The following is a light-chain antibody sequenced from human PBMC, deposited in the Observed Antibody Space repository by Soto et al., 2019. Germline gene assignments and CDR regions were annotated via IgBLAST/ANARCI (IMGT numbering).Light chain of an antibody. CDR3: QQYGSSPGT. J-gene: IGKJ5*01. V-gene: IGKV3-20*01. CDR2: GAS. Sequence: EIVMTQSPATLSVSPGERVTLSCRASQSLTRNLAWYQHKPGQSPRLLIYGASSRATGIPDRFSGSGSGTDFTLTISRLEPEDFAVYYCQQYGSSPGTFGQGTRLEI. CDR1: QSLTRN.